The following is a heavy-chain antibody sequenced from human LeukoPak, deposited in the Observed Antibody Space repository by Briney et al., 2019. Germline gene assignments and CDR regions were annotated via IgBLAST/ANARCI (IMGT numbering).Heavy chain of an antibody. V-gene: IGHV4-59*08. CDR1: GGSISSDY. D-gene: IGHD7-27*01. Sequence: PSETLSLTCTVSGGSISSDYWSWIRQPPGKGLEWIGYIYYSGSTNYNPSLKSRVTISVDTSKNQFSLKLSSVTAADTAVYYCARIKLGSEIFFDYWGQGTLVTVSS. CDR3: ARIKLGSEIFFDY. J-gene: IGHJ4*02. CDR2: IYYSGST.